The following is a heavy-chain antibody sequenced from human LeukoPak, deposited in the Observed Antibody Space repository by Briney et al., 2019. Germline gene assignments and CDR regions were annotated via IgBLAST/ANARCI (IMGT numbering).Heavy chain of an antibody. D-gene: IGHD6-13*01. J-gene: IGHJ4*02. CDR2: INPSGGST. V-gene: IGHV1-46*01. CDR1: GYTFTSYY. CDR3: ARDRYLVIAQLVKRGPGGLDY. Sequence: GASVKVSCKASGYTFTSYYMHWVRQAPGQGLEWMGIINPSGGSTSYAQKFQGRVTMTRDMSTSTVYMEPSSLRSEDTAVYYCARDRYLVIAQLVKRGPGGLDYWGQGTLVTVSS.